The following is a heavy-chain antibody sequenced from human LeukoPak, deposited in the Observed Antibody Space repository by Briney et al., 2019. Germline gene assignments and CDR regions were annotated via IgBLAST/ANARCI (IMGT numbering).Heavy chain of an antibody. V-gene: IGHV4-59*08. CDR1: GGSISHYY. J-gene: IGHJ4*02. D-gene: IGHD2-2*01. CDR3: ARWGSTINFDY. CDR2: SSYSGST. Sequence: SETLSLTCTVSGGSISHYYWSWIRQPPGKGLEWIGYSSYSGSTKYNPSLKSRVTMSVDTSKNQFSLKMSSVTAADTAVYYCARWGSTINFDYWGQGTLVTVSS.